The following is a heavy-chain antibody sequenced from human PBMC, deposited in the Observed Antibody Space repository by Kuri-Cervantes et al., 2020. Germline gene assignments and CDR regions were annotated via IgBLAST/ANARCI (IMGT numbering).Heavy chain of an antibody. CDR3: ARARHYDYVWGSYRRDAFDI. D-gene: IGHD3-16*02. V-gene: IGHV4-39*07. Sequence: GSLRLSCTVSGGSISSSSYYWGWIRQPPGKGLEWIGSIYYSGSTYYNPSLKSRVTISVDTSKNQFSLKLSSVTAADTAVYYCARARHYDYVWGSYRRDAFDIWGQGTMVTVSS. CDR1: GGSISSSSYY. CDR2: IYYSGST. J-gene: IGHJ3*02.